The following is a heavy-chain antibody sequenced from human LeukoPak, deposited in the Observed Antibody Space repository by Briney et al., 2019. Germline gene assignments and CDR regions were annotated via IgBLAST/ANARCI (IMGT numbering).Heavy chain of an antibody. CDR1: GFTFSSYA. CDR2: ISYDGSNK. D-gene: IGHD2-2*01. V-gene: IGHV3-30*04. CDR3: ARDPADYFDY. Sequence: GGSLRLSCAASGFTFSSYAMHWVRQAPGKGLEWVAVISYDGSNKYYADSVKGRFTISRDNSKNTLYLQMNSLRAEDTAVYYCARDPADYFDYWGQEPWSPSPQ. J-gene: IGHJ4*01.